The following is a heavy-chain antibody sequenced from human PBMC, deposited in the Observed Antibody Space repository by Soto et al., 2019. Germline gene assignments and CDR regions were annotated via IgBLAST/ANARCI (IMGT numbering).Heavy chain of an antibody. V-gene: IGHV4-38-2*01. CDR1: DYSISSGYY. CDR3: ARLLYDSRGYYYFDY. D-gene: IGHD3-22*01. J-gene: IGHJ4*02. Sequence: KTSETLSLTCAVSDYSISSGYYWGWIRQPPGKGLEWIGSIYHSGTTYDNPSLKSRVTISVDMSNNQFSLKLSSVTAADTAVYYCARLLYDSRGYYYFDYWGRGTLVTVSS. CDR2: IYHSGTT.